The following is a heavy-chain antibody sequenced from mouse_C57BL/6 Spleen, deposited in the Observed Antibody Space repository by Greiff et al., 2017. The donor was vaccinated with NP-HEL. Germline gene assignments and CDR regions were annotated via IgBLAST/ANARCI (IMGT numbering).Heavy chain of an antibody. Sequence: EVNVVESGGGLVKPGGSLKLSCAASGFTFSSYAMSWVRQTPEKRLEWVATISDGGSYTYYPDNVKGRFTISRDNAKNNLYLQMSHLKSEDTAMYYCASDYYGSRVAWFAYWGQGTLVTVSA. V-gene: IGHV5-4*03. CDR3: ASDYYGSRVAWFAY. D-gene: IGHD1-1*01. CDR2: ISDGGSYT. CDR1: GFTFSSYA. J-gene: IGHJ3*01.